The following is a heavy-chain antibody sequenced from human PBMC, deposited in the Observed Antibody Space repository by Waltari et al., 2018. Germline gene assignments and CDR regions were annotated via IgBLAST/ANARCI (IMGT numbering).Heavy chain of an antibody. J-gene: IGHJ5*02. D-gene: IGHD2-2*01. CDR2: MNGDGGST. CDR1: GFTFSSYW. V-gene: IGHV3-74*01. Sequence: EVQLVESGGGLVQPGGSLRLSCAASGFTFSSYWMHWVRQAPGKGLVWVSRMNGDGGSTSDADAVKGRFTISRDNANNTLYLQMNSLRAEDTAVYYCTRTRYCSTTNCQVDWFDPWGQGTLVTVSS. CDR3: TRTRYCSTTNCQVDWFDP.